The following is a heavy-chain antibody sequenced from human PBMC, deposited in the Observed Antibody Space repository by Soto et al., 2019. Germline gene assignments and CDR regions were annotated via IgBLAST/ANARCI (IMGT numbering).Heavy chain of an antibody. CDR3: ARDPGISSSSGLLDP. Sequence: GASVKVSCKASGGTFSSYTISWVRQAPGQGLEWMGRIIPILGIANYAQKFQGRVTITADKSTSTAYMELSSLRSEDTAVYYCARDPGISSSSGLLDPWGQGTLVTVSS. D-gene: IGHD6-6*01. J-gene: IGHJ5*02. V-gene: IGHV1-69*04. CDR1: GGTFSSYT. CDR2: IIPILGIA.